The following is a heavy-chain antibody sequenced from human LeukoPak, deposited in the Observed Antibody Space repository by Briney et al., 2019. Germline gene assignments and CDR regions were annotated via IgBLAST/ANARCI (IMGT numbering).Heavy chain of an antibody. Sequence: PGGSLRLSCAASGFTFSTFWMSWVRRAPGKGLEWVAVMNQDGGQIYYVDSVKGRFTISRDDAKNSLYLQMNSLRADDTAVYYCARVGASSGYYGYYFDYWGQGTLVTVSS. J-gene: IGHJ4*02. V-gene: IGHV3-7*03. CDR2: MNQDGGQI. CDR1: GFTFSTFW. D-gene: IGHD3-22*01. CDR3: ARVGASSGYYGYYFDY.